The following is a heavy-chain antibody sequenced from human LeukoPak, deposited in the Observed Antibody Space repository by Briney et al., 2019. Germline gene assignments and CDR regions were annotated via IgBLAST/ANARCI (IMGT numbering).Heavy chain of an antibody. CDR2: ISWNSGSI. V-gene: IGHV3-9*01. J-gene: IGHJ5*02. CDR1: GFTFDDYA. CDR3: AKDQFDP. Sequence: GGSLRLSCAASGFTFDDYAMHWVRQAPGKGLEWVSGISWNSGSIGYADSVKGRFTISRDNAKNSLYLQMNSLRAEDTALYYCAKDQFDPWGQGTLVTVSS.